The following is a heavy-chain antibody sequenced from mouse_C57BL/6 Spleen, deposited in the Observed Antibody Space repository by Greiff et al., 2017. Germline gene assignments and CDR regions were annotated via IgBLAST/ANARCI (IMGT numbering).Heavy chain of an antibody. Sequence: EVQGVESGGGLVKPGGSLKLSCAASGFTFSSYTMSWVRQTPEKRLEWVATISGGGGNTYYPDSVKGRFTISRDNAKNTLYLQMSSLRSEDTALYYCARQGLGSYWYFDVWGTGTTVTVSS. CDR2: ISGGGGNT. CDR1: GFTFSSYT. V-gene: IGHV5-9*01. D-gene: IGHD4-1*01. J-gene: IGHJ1*03. CDR3: ARQGLGSYWYFDV.